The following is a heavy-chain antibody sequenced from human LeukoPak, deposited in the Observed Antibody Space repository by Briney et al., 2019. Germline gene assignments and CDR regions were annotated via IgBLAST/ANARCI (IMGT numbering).Heavy chain of an antibody. Sequence: PGGSLRLSCAASGFTFSSYWMHWVRQAPGRGLEWVSSITTSSSYIYYADSVKGRFIISRDNAKNSLYLQMNSLRAEDTAVYYCAKDKGIDGAEVFDYWGQGTLVTVSS. CDR3: AKDKGIDGAEVFDY. J-gene: IGHJ4*02. D-gene: IGHD5-24*01. V-gene: IGHV3-21*01. CDR2: ITTSSSYI. CDR1: GFTFSSYW.